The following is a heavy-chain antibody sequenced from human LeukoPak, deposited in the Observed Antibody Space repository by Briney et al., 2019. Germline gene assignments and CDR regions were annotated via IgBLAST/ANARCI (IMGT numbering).Heavy chain of an antibody. J-gene: IGHJ3*01. D-gene: IGHD2-8*02. CDR1: EFAFSIYW. CDR3: TGAFG. Sequence: GGSLRLSCVASEFAFSIYWMSWVRQAPGRGLEWVANIKQDGSEKYYVDSVKGRFTISRDNAKNSLYLKTNSLRAEDTAVYYCTGAFGWGQGTMVTVSS. V-gene: IGHV3-7*01. CDR2: IKQDGSEK.